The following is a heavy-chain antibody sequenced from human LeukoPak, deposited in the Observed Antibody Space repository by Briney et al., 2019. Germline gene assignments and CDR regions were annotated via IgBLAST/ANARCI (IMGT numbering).Heavy chain of an antibody. V-gene: IGHV4-30-4*08. J-gene: IGHJ4*02. CDR2: IYYSGST. CDR1: GGSISSGDYY. CDR3: ARGSFYDFWSGREKRPLDY. D-gene: IGHD3-3*01. Sequence: SQTLSLTCTVSGGSISSGDYYWSWIRQPPGKGLEWIGYIYYSGSTYYNPSLKSRVTISVNTSKNQFSLKLSSVTAADTAVYYCARGSFYDFWSGREKRPLDYWGQGTLVTVSS.